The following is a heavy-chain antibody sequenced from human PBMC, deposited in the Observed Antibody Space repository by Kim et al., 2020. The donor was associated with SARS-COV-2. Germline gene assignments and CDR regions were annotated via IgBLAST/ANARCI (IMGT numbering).Heavy chain of an antibody. V-gene: IGHV4-34*01. J-gene: IGHJ6*02. D-gene: IGHD6-19*01. Sequence: SETLSLTCAVYGGSFSGYYWSWIRQPPGKGLEWIGEINHSGSTNYNPSLKSRVTISVDTSKNQFSLKLSSVTAADTAVYYCASLIAVAYYGMDVWGQGTTVTVSS. CDR2: INHSGST. CDR1: GGSFSGYY. CDR3: ASLIAVAYYGMDV.